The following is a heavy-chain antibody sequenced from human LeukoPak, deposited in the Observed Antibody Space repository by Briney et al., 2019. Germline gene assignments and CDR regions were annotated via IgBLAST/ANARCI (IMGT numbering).Heavy chain of an antibody. V-gene: IGHV4-59*12. CDR2: IYYTGST. D-gene: IGHD5-12*01. CDR3: ASGSSGYDP. Sequence: PSETLSLTCTVSGDSMSSYYWNWIRQPPGKGLEWIGNIYYTGSTNYNPSLNSRVTISLDTSKNQFSLKMSSVTAADTAVYFCASGSSGYDPWGQGTLVTVSS. CDR1: GDSMSSYY. J-gene: IGHJ5*02.